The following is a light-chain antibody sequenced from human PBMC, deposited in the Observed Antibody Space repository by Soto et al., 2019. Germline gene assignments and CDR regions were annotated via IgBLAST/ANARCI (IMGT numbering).Light chain of an antibody. V-gene: IGKV3-20*01. J-gene: IGKJ5*01. CDR1: QSFSSTY. Sequence: EIVLTQAPVTLTLSPGETAALSCSASQSFSSTYLAWYQQKPGQAPRLLIYGASSRATGIPDRFSGGGSGTAFSLTISRLDPEDFAVYYCQKYSSSPINFGQGTRLEIK. CDR3: QKYSSSPIN. CDR2: GAS.